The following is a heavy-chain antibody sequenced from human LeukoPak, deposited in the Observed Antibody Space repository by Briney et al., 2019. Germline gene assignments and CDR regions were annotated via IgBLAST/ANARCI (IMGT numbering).Heavy chain of an antibody. J-gene: IGHJ4*02. CDR3: ARAGRGLRYFDWLTYDY. Sequence: GGSLRLSCAASGFTFSSYWMHWVRQAPGKGLVWVSRINIDGSSTSYADSVKGRFPILRDNAKNTLYLQMNSLRAEDTAVYYCARAGRGLRYFDWLTYDYWGQGTLVTVSS. D-gene: IGHD3-9*01. CDR2: INIDGSST. V-gene: IGHV3-74*01. CDR1: GFTFSSYW.